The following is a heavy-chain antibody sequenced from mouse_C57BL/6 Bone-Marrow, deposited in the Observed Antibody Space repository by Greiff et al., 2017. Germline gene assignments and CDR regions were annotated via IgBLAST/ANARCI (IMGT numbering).Heavy chain of an antibody. J-gene: IGHJ3*01. CDR3: AINGYYPCAY. Sequence: VKLQPPGAELVRPGSSVKLSCKASGYTFTSYWMPWVKQRPIQGLEWIGNIDPSDSETHYNQQFKDKATLTVDKSSSTAYMQLSSRTSEDSAGYYCAINGYYPCAYWGQGTLVTVSA. D-gene: IGHD2-3*01. CDR2: IDPSDSET. V-gene: IGHV1-52*01. CDR1: GYTFTSYW.